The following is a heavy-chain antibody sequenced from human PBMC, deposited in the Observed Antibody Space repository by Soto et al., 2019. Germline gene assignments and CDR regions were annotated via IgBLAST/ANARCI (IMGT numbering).Heavy chain of an antibody. D-gene: IGHD3-10*01. CDR2: LRSKSYVRTT. CDR3: TRGKDNYGRTLMDV. V-gene: IGHV3-49*03. J-gene: IGHJ6*02. Sequence: GGSLRLSCTTSGFTFGDYDMSWIRQAPGKGLEWGGVLRSKSYVRTTHYAASVKGRFTISGDDSKSIAYLQLNSLQTEDTAMYYCTRGKDNYGRTLMDVWGQG. CDR1: GFTFGDYD.